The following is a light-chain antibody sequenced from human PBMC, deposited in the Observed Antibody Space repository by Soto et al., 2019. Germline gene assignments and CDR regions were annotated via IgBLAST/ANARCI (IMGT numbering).Light chain of an antibody. CDR3: CSYTSSDTDV. J-gene: IGLJ1*01. CDR1: SSDVGLYDY. V-gene: IGLV2-14*01. CDR2: EVS. Sequence: QSVLTQPASVTGSPGQSITICCTGSSSDVGLYDYVSWYQQYPGKVPKRIISEVSNRPSGISDRFSGSKSGNTASLTIPRLQSEDEADYYCCSYTSSDTDVFGTGTKVTVL.